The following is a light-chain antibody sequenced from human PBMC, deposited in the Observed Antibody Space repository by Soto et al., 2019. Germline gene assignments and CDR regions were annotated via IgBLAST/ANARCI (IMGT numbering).Light chain of an antibody. CDR1: QSINAH. CDR3: HQYNTWLWT. CDR2: GAS. J-gene: IGKJ1*01. Sequence: EVVMTQSPATLSVSPGERVTLSCRASQSINAHLAWYQQKPGQAPRLLIHGASTRATGIPARFSGSGFGTECILTISSLQSEDFAVYYCHQYNTWLWTVGQGTKVGIQ. V-gene: IGKV3-15*01.